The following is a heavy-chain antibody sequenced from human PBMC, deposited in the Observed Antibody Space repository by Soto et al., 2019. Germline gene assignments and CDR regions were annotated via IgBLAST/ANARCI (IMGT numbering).Heavy chain of an antibody. V-gene: IGHV1-3*01. CDR2: INGGSGAT. CDR1: GYSFTSYA. CDR3: ARVPPPVAWYDT. J-gene: IGHJ5*02. Sequence: QVQLVQSGAEVKKSGASVTISCKASGYSFTSYAIHWVRQAPGQRLEWIGWINGGSGATIYSQRFQDRVTLTRDTSASAAYMGMSGLTSEDTAIYYCARVPPPVAWYDTWGQGTLVSVSS.